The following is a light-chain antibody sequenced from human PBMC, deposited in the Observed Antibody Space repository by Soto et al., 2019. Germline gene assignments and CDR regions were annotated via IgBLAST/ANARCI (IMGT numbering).Light chain of an antibody. CDR2: LGS. Sequence: DVVMTQSPLSLPVTPGEPASISCRSSRSLLSSNGYNYLNWYLQKPGQSPQLLIYLGSNRASGVPDRFSGSGSGTDFTLKISRVEAEDFGVYYCAQGLQTPLTFGGGTKVDIK. CDR1: RSLLSSNGYNY. CDR3: AQGLQTPLT. J-gene: IGKJ4*01. V-gene: IGKV2-28*01.